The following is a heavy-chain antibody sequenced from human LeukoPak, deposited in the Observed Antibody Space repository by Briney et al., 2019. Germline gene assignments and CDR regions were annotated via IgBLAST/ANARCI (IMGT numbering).Heavy chain of an antibody. CDR1: GFTFSSCA. V-gene: IGHV3-23*01. J-gene: IGHJ4*02. CDR2: ISGSGGRP. Sequence: GEPLRLSCAASGFTFSSCAMSWVRQAPGKGLEWVSAISGSGGRPYYADSVKGRFTISRDNSKNTLYLQMNSLRAEDTAVYYCARHPEPGYCSSTSCHESYFDYWGQGTLVTVSS. D-gene: IGHD2-2*01. CDR3: ARHPEPGYCSSTSCHESYFDY.